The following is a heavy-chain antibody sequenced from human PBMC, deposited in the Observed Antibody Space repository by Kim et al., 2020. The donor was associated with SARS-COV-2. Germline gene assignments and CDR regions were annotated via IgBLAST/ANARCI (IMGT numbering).Heavy chain of an antibody. D-gene: IGHD6-19*01. CDR3: ARQEQWLDYYFDY. J-gene: IGHJ4*02. Sequence: GESLKISCKGSRYSFTSYWIGWVRQMPGKGLEWMGIIYPGDSDTRYSPSFQGQVTISADKSISTAYLQWSSLKASDTAMYYCARQEQWLDYYFDYWGQGTLVTVSS. CDR2: IYPGDSDT. CDR1: RYSFTSYW. V-gene: IGHV5-51*01.